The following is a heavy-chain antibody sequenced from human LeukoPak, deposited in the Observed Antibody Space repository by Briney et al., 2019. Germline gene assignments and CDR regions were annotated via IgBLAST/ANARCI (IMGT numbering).Heavy chain of an antibody. CDR1: GFTFSSYG. J-gene: IGHJ4*02. D-gene: IGHD2-15*01. CDR3: AVGGTIREYFDY. Sequence: GRSLRLSCAASGFTFSSYGIHWVRQAPGKGLEWVAVIWYDGSNKYYADSVKGRFTISRDNSKNTLYLQMNSLRAEDTAVYYCAVGGTIREYFDYWGQGTLVTVSP. V-gene: IGHV3-33*01. CDR2: IWYDGSNK.